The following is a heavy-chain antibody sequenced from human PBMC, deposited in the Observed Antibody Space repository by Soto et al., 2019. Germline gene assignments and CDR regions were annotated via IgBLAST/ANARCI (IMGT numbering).Heavy chain of an antibody. D-gene: IGHD3-3*01. V-gene: IGHV3-30-3*01. CDR1: GFTFSSYA. J-gene: IGHJ6*02. Sequence: GGSLRLSCAASGFTFSSYAMHWVRQAPGKGLEWVAVISYDGSNKYYADSVKGRFTISRDNSKNTLYLQMNSLRAEDTAVYYCARERAPFGVVHYYYYYGMDVWGQGTTVTVSS. CDR2: ISYDGSNK. CDR3: ARERAPFGVVHYYYYYGMDV.